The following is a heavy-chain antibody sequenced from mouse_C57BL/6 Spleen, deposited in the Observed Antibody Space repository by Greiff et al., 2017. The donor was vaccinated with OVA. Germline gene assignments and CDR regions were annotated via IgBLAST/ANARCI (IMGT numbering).Heavy chain of an antibody. D-gene: IGHD2-4*01. CDR2: ISSGSSTI. CDR1: GFTFSDYG. J-gene: IGHJ3*01. CDR3: ASEGVGDYDWFAY. Sequence: EVQLVESGGGLVKPGGSLKLSCAASGFTFSDYGMHWVRQAPEKGLEWVAYISSGSSTIYYADTVKGRFTISRDNAKNTLFLQMTSLRSEDTAMYYCASEGVGDYDWFAYWGQGTLVTVSA. V-gene: IGHV5-17*01.